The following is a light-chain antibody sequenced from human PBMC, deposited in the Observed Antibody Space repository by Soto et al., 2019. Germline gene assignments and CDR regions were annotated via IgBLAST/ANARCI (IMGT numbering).Light chain of an antibody. CDR3: QHYGASPKYT. V-gene: IGKV3-20*01. CDR1: QSVSSSS. CDR2: GAP. Sequence: EIVLTQSPGTLSLSPGQRATLSCRASQSVSSSSLAWYQQRPGQAPRLLLYGAPRRATGIPDRFSGSGSGTDFTLTISRLEPEDFAVYYCQHYGASPKYTFGQGTKLEIK. J-gene: IGKJ2*01.